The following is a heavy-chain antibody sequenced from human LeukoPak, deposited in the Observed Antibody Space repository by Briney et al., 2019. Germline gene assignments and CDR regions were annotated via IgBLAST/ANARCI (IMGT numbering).Heavy chain of an antibody. Sequence: ASVKVSCKASGYTFTSYYLHWLLLAPGQGLEWMGIISPTDGSTVDAQQLQGVVTMSRDTSTSTVYMELSSLRSEDTAVYYCARGRLEDQNAFDIWGQGTMVTVSS. CDR2: ISPTDGST. D-gene: IGHD1-1*01. CDR3: ARGRLEDQNAFDI. CDR1: GYTFTSYY. V-gene: IGHV1-46*01. J-gene: IGHJ3*02.